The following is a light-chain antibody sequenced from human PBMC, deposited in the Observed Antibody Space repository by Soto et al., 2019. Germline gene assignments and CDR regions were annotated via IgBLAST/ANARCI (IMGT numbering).Light chain of an antibody. CDR2: EVS. CDR1: NSDVGGYDY. V-gene: IGLV2-14*01. J-gene: IGLJ1*01. CDR3: SSYTSSSTEV. Sequence: QSALTQPASVSGSPGQSITISCTGTNSDVGGYDYVSWYQQHPGKAPKLMICEVSNRPSGVSNRFSGSKSGNTASLTISGLQAEDEADYYCSSYTSSSTEVFGTGTKVTVL.